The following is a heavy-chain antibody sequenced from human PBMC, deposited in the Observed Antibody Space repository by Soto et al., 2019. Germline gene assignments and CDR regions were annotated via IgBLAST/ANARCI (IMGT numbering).Heavy chain of an antibody. Sequence: EVQLLESGGGLVQPGGSLRLSCAASGFTFSSYAMSWVRQAPGKGLEWVSAISGSGGSTYYADSVKGRFTISRDNSKNTLYLQMNSLRAEDTAVYYGAKDLAVCSGGSCPASHWGQGTLVTVSS. D-gene: IGHD2-15*01. CDR1: GFTFSSYA. V-gene: IGHV3-23*01. CDR3: AKDLAVCSGGSCPASH. CDR2: ISGSGGST. J-gene: IGHJ1*01.